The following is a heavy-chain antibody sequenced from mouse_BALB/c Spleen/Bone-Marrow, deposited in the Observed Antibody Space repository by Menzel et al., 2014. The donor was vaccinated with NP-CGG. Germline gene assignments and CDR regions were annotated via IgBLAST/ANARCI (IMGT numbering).Heavy chain of an antibody. CDR2: INNNDGNT. CDR3: ARDNYGSRFDY. D-gene: IGHD1-1*01. V-gene: IGHV5-6-3*01. J-gene: IGHJ2*01. Sequence: EVKVEESGGGLVQPGGSLKLSCAASGFTFSSYGMSWVRQTPDKRLELVATINNNDGNTYYPDSVKGRFTISGDNAKNTLYLQMSSLKSEDTAMYYCARDNYGSRFDYWGQGTTLTVSS. CDR1: GFTFSSYG.